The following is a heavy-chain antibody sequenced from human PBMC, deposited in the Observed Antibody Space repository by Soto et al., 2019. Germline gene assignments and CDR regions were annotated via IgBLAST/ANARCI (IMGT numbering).Heavy chain of an antibody. D-gene: IGHD3-10*01. V-gene: IGHV3-48*01. J-gene: IGHJ5*02. CDR2: ISSSSSTI. Sequence: GGSLRLSCAASGFTFSSYSMNWVRQAPGKGLEWVSYISSSSSTIYYADSVKGRFTISRDNAKNSLYLQMNSLRAEDTAVYYCARGNYYGSGSFNWFDPWGQGTLVTVSS. CDR3: ARGNYYGSGSFNWFDP. CDR1: GFTFSSYS.